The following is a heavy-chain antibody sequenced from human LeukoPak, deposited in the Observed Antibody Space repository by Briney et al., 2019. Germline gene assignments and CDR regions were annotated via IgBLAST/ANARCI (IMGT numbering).Heavy chain of an antibody. J-gene: IGHJ4*02. D-gene: IGHD2-15*01. CDR3: VRAAVVVLATMFDF. V-gene: IGHV6-1*01. Sequence: SQTLSLTCAISGDSVSSNSVAWTWFRQSPSRGLEWLGRTYYRSKWFNEYAFSVKSRINIYPDTSNNQFSLVLNSVTPEDTAIYYCVRAAVVVLATMFDFWGQGTLVTVSS. CDR2: TYYRSKWFN. CDR1: GDSVSSNSVA.